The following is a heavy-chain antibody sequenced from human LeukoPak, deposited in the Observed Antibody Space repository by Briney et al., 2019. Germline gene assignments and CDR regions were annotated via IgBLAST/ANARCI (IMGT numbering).Heavy chain of an antibody. CDR3: ARDLGADAFDI. CDR1: GFTVSSNY. CDR2: IYSGGST. D-gene: IGHD1-26*01. Sequence: GGSLRLSCAASGFTVSSNYMSWVRQAPGKGLEWVSVIYSGGSTYYADSVKGRFTISRDNSKNTLYLQMNSLRAEDTAVYYCARDLGADAFDIWGQGTMVTVSS. V-gene: IGHV3-66*01. J-gene: IGHJ3*02.